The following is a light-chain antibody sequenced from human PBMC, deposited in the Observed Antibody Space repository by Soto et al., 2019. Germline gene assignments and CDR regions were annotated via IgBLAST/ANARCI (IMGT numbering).Light chain of an antibody. CDR1: QSISSR. J-gene: IGKJ2*01. CDR2: EAS. Sequence: DIQMTQSPSTLSASVGDRVTITCRASQSISSRLAWYRHKPGNTPKLLIYEASTLESGVPPKFSGSGSGTEFTFTITSLQPDDFATYYCQQYNTYPYTFGPGTKLEIK. CDR3: QQYNTYPYT. V-gene: IGKV1-5*03.